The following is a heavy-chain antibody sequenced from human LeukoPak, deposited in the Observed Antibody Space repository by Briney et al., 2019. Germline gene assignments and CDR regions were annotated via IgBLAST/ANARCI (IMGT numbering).Heavy chain of an antibody. CDR1: GGSVSSGSYY. CDR2: IYYSGST. Sequence: SETLSLTCTVSGGSVSSGSYYWSWIRQAPGKGLGWIGYIYYSGSTNYNLSLKSRVTISVDTSKNQFSLKLSSVTAADTAVYYCARWGDDYYDSSGYPRGVDYWGQGTLVTVSS. J-gene: IGHJ4*02. D-gene: IGHD3-22*01. CDR3: ARWGDDYYDSSGYPRGVDY. V-gene: IGHV4-61*01.